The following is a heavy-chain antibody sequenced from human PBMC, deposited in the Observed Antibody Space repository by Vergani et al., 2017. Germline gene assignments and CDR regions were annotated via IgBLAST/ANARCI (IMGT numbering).Heavy chain of an antibody. D-gene: IGHD5-18*01. V-gene: IGHV3-49*05. CDR2: IRSKAYGGTT. J-gene: IGHJ4*02. Sequence: EVQLVESGGGLVKPGRSLRLSCTASGFTFGDYAMSWFRQAPGKGLEWVGFIRSKAYGGTTEYAASVKGRFTISRDDSKSIAYLQMNSLKTEDTAVYYCTSSGYSYGPREAFDYWGQGTLVTVSS. CDR3: TSSGYSYGPREAFDY. CDR1: GFTFGDYA.